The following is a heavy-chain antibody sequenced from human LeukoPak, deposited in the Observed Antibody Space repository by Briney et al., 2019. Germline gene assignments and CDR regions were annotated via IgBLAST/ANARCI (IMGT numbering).Heavy chain of an antibody. D-gene: IGHD1-26*01. CDR3: ASRNVVVGATATDAFDI. V-gene: IGHV1-2*02. CDR2: INPNSGGT. Sequence: ASVKVSCKASGYTFTGYYMHWVRQAPGQGLEWMGWINPNSGGTNYAQKFQGRVTMTRDTSISTAYMELSRLRSDDTAVYYCASRNVVVGATATDAFDIWGQGTMVTVSS. J-gene: IGHJ3*02. CDR1: GYTFTGYY.